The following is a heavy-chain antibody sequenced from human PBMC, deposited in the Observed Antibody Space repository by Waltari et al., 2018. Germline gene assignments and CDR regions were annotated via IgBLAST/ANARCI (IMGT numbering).Heavy chain of an antibody. V-gene: IGHV1-18*01. CDR2: SSAYNGNT. CDR3: ARSPAFGTLQDWYVDL. Sequence: QDQLVQPGAEAKKPGASAKVSCKDSGYPVSSYGFGWVRQAPGQGLEWMGWSSAYNGNTNYAQKLQGRVTMTTDTSTRTAYMGLRSLRSDDTAGYYCARSPAFGTLQDWYVDLWGRGTLVTVSS. CDR1: GYPVSSYG. J-gene: IGHJ2*01. D-gene: IGHD3-10*01.